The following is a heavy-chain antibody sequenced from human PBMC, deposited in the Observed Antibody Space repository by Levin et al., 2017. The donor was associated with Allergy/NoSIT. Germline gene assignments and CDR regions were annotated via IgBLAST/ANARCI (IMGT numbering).Heavy chain of an antibody. Sequence: HAGGSLRLSCAASGFTFSSYAMSWVRQAPGKGLEWVSAISGSGGSTYYADSVKGRFTISRDNSKNTLYLQMNSLRAEDTAVYYCAKIGDYYYYGMDVWGQGTTVTVSS. V-gene: IGHV3-23*01. CDR2: ISGSGGST. CDR3: AKIGDYYYYGMDV. J-gene: IGHJ6*02. CDR1: GFTFSSYA.